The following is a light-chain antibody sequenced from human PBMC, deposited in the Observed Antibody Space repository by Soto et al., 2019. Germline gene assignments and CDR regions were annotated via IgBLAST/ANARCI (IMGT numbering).Light chain of an antibody. CDR1: SSDVGGYNY. J-gene: IGLJ1*01. V-gene: IGLV2-14*01. Sequence: QSVLTQPASVSGSPGQSITISCTGTSSDVGGYNYVSWYQQHPGKAPKLMISEVSNRPSGVPDRFSGSKSGTSASLAITGLQAEDEADYYCQSYDSSLSGYVFGTGTKVTVL. CDR3: QSYDSSLSGYV. CDR2: EVS.